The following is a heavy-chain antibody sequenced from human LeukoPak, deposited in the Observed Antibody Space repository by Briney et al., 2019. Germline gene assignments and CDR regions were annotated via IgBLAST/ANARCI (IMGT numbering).Heavy chain of an antibody. CDR3: ARAYYYYYYMDV. V-gene: IGHV4-59*12. J-gene: IGHJ6*03. Sequence: SETLSLTCSVSGDSISRYYWSWIRQSPGKGLEWVAYIYNSGDTNSNPSLKSRVTISVDTSKNQFSLKLSSVTAADTAVYYCARAYYYYYYMDVWGKGTTVTVSS. CDR1: GDSISRYY. CDR2: IYNSGDT.